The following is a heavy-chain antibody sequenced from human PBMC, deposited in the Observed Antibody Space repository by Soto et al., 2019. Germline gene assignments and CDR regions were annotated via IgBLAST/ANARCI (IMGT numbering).Heavy chain of an antibody. J-gene: IGHJ4*02. Sequence: SGPTLVNPTQTLTLTCTFSGFSLSTSGVGVGWIRQPPGKALEWLALIYWNDDKRYSPSLKSRLTITKDTSKNQVVLTMTNMDPVDTAAYYCADRQCSTRYTRDSSGPRGGYFDYWRQGTLVTVSS. CDR3: ADRQCSTRYTRDSSGPRGGYFDY. CDR1: GFSLSTSGVG. CDR2: IYWNDDK. D-gene: IGHD3-22*01. V-gene: IGHV2-5*01.